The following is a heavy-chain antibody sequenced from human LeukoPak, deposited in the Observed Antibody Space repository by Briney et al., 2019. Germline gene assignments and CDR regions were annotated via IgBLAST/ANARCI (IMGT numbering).Heavy chain of an antibody. CDR3: ARGRCSSRSCYLFDY. Sequence: ASVKVSCKASGYTFTGYYIHWVRQAPGQGLEWMGWINPNSGGTSYGQKIQGRVTMTRDTSNSTAYMELSKLRSDDTAVYYCARGRCSSRSCYLFDYWGQGTLVTVSS. V-gene: IGHV1-2*02. CDR1: GYTFTGYY. J-gene: IGHJ4*02. D-gene: IGHD2-2*01. CDR2: INPNSGGT.